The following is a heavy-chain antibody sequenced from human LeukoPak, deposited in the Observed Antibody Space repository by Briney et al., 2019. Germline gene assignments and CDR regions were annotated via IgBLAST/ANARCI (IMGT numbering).Heavy chain of an antibody. CDR1: GGSISSSSYY. CDR3: ARLNYGIGDY. J-gene: IGHJ4*02. V-gene: IGHV4-39*01. D-gene: IGHD3-10*01. Sequence: SETLSLTCTVSGGSISSSSYYWGWIRQPPGKGLEWIGSINYSGSTYYNPSLKSRVTISVDTSKNQFSLKLSSVTDADTAVYYCARLNYGIGDYWGQGTLVTGSS. CDR2: INYSGST.